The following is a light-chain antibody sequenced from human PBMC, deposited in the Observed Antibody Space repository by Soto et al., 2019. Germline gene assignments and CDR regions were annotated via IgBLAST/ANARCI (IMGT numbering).Light chain of an antibody. J-gene: IGKJ2*01. Sequence: EIVLTQSPDILSLSPGERATLSCRASQTISGFLAWYQQRPGQSPRLLIYDASTRAAGIPARFSGGGSGTDFTLTISSLEPEDSAVYYCQQRNNWPPYTFGQGTKLEIK. CDR2: DAS. V-gene: IGKV3-11*01. CDR3: QQRNNWPPYT. CDR1: QTISGF.